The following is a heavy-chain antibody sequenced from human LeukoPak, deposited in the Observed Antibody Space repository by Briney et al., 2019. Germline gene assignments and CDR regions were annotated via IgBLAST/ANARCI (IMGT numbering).Heavy chain of an antibody. Sequence: ASVKVSCKASGYTFTSYYMHWVRQAPGQGLEWMGIINPSGGSTSYAQKFQGRVTMTRDTSTSTVYMELSSLRSEDTAVYYCARVGPYYYDSSGYSPLDDWGQGTLVTVSS. CDR3: ARVGPYYYDSSGYSPLDD. CDR2: INPSGGST. J-gene: IGHJ4*02. D-gene: IGHD3-22*01. V-gene: IGHV1-46*01. CDR1: GYTFTSYY.